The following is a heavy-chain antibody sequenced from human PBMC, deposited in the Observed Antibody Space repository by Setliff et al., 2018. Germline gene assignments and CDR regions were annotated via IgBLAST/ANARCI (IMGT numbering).Heavy chain of an antibody. CDR2: IIPVLDIT. CDR1: GGPLNSYS. V-gene: IGHV1-69*02. Sequence: SVKVSCKASGGPLNSYSFSWVRQAPGQGLEWMGRIIPVLDITRYSQKFQGRVTITADKSTGIIYMELTGLRSDDTAVYYCARHPPPPNYFDIGALDSWGQGTLVTVS. CDR3: ARHPPPPNYFDIGALDS. J-gene: IGHJ4*02. D-gene: IGHD3-22*01.